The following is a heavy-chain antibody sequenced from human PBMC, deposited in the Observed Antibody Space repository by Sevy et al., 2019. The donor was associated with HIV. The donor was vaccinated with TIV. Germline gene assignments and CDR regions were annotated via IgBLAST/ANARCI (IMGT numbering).Heavy chain of an antibody. CDR1: GFSFSGYA. CDR3: AKEGAYSYTTYFDC. Sequence: GGSLRLSCAASGFSFSGYAIHWVRQAPGKGLEWVAVISFDGSNKYYADSVKGRFTISRDNSKNTLFLQMNSLRAEDTAVYYCAKEGAYSYTTYFDCWGQGTVVTVSS. V-gene: IGHV3-30*18. D-gene: IGHD1-26*01. CDR2: ISFDGSNK. J-gene: IGHJ4*02.